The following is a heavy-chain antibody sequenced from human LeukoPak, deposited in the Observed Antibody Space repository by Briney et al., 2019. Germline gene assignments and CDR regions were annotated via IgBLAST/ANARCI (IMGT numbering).Heavy chain of an antibody. J-gene: IGHJ4*02. CDR3: ARDYQEKTNDY. CDR2: ISSSSSII. Sequence: GSLRLSCAASGFTFSSYSMNWVRQVPGKGLEWGSYISSSSSIINYADSVRGRFTISRDNAKNLLYLQMNSLRAEDTAVYYCARDYQEKTNDYWGQGTLVTVSS. CDR1: GFTFSSYS. D-gene: IGHD2-8*01. V-gene: IGHV3-48*04.